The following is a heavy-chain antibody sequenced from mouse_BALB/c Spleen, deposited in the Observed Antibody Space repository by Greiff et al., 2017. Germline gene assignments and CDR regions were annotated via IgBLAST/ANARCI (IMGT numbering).Heavy chain of an antibody. D-gene: IGHD2-1*01. V-gene: IGHV5-4*02. CDR1: GFTFSDYY. CDR3: ARDPPYGNYGGFAY. CDR2: ISDGGSYT. J-gene: IGHJ3*01. Sequence: EVQRVESGGGLVKPGGSLKLSCAASGFTFSDYYMYWVRQTPEKRLEWVATISDGGSYTYYPDSVKGRFTISRDNAKNNLYLQMSSLKSEDTAMYYCARDPPYGNYGGFAYWGQGTLVTVSA.